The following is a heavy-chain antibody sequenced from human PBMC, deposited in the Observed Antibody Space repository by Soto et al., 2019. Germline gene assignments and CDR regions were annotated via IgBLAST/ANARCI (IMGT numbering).Heavy chain of an antibody. CDR1: GFTVSSYY. CDR2: IYSAGSA. Sequence: GGSLRLSCAASGFTVSSYYMSWVRQAPGKGLEWVSVIYSAGSADFADSVKGRFTISRDNSKNTLYLQMSSLRAEDTAVYYCARVPSSSYHYFDYWGQGPLVIVSS. J-gene: IGHJ4*02. CDR3: ARVPSSSYHYFDY. V-gene: IGHV3-66*01. D-gene: IGHD6-13*01.